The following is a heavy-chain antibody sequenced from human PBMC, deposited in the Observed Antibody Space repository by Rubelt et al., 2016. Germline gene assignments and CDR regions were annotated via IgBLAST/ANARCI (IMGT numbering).Heavy chain of an antibody. J-gene: IGHJ6*02. CDR1: GFTFSNYP. D-gene: IGHD2-2*01. CDR3: VRGGDIEVVPAAEYYYYGMDV. Sequence: GGGLVQPGGSLRLSCAASGFTFSNYPMHWVRQAPGKGPVWVSRINTDGSSTNYADSVKGRFTVSRDTSKKMVYLRMNSLRAEDTAVYYCVRGGDIEVVPAAEYYYYGMDVWGQGTTVSVSS. V-gene: IGHV3-74*01. CDR2: INTDGSST.